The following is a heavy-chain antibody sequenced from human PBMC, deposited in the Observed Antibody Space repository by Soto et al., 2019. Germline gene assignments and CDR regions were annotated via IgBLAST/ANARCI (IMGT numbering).Heavy chain of an antibody. CDR1: GGTFSSYA. V-gene: IGHV1-69*13. CDR3: ARDLRGYSYGGDYYYYYGMDV. J-gene: IGHJ6*02. CDR2: IIPIFGTA. Sequence: GASVKVSCKASGGTFSSYAISWVRQAPGQGLEWMGGIIPIFGTANYAQKFQGRVTITADESTSTAYMELSSLRSEDTAVYYCARDLRGYSYGGDYYYYYGMDVWGQGTTVTVSS. D-gene: IGHD5-18*01.